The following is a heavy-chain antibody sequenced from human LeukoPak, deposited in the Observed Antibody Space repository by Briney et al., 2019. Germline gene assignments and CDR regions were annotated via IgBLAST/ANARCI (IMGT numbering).Heavy chain of an antibody. CDR1: GYTFTGYY. J-gene: IGHJ6*03. D-gene: IGHD3-3*01. CDR3: ARVRYYDFWSGSPDYYMDV. Sequence: ASVKVSCKASGYTFTGYYMHWVRQAPGQGLGWMGWINPNSGGTNYAQKLQGRVTMTTDTSTSTAYMELRSLRSDDTAVYYCARVRYYDFWSGSPDYYMDVWGKGTTVTVSS. CDR2: INPNSGGT. V-gene: IGHV1-2*02.